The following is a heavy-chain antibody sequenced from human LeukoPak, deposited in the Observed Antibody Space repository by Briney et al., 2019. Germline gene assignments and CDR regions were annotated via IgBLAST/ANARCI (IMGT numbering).Heavy chain of an antibody. CDR1: GGSISSYY. D-gene: IGHD2-2*01. Sequence: PSETLSLTYTVSGGSISSYYWSWIRQPAGKGLEWIGRIYTSGSTNYNPSLKSRVTISVDTSKNQFSLKLSSVTAADTAVYYCARAIVVVPAATYYFDYWGQGTLVTVSS. V-gene: IGHV4-4*07. J-gene: IGHJ4*02. CDR2: IYTSGST. CDR3: ARAIVVVPAATYYFDY.